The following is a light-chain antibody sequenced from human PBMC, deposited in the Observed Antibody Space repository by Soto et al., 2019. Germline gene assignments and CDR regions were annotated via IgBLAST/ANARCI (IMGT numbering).Light chain of an antibody. J-gene: IGKJ2*02. CDR1: QSVSTN. CDR3: PGYTCWPRT. CDR2: GTS. Sequence: TGMKKSPATLSVSQGERATLSCRASQSVSTNLAWYQQKPGQAPRLLIYGTSTRATGIPARFSGSGSGTEFTLTIVCVQSEDFSLYFCPGYTCWPRTFGQGARLEIK. V-gene: IGKV3-15*01.